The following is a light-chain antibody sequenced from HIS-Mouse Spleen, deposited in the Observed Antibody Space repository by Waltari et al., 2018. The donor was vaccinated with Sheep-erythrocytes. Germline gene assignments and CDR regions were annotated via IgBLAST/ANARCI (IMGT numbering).Light chain of an antibody. CDR2: EGS. V-gene: IGLV2-23*01. CDR3: CSYAGSSTWV. Sequence: QPALTQPASVSGSPGQSITISCTGTSSAVGSYNFVSWYQQHPGKAPKLMIYEGSRRPSGVSNRFSGSKSGNTASLTISGLQAEDEADYYCCSYAGSSTWVFGGGTKLTVL. J-gene: IGLJ3*02. CDR1: SSAVGSYNF.